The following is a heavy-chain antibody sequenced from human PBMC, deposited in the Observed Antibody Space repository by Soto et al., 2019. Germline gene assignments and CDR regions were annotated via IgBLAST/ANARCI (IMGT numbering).Heavy chain of an antibody. CDR1: GGSISSYY. Sequence: SETLSLTCTVSGGSISSYYWSWIRQPAGKGLECIGRIYTSGSTNYNPSLKSRVTMSVDTSKNQFSLKLSSVTAADTAVYYCARDTPYGSGSYYHYYYYYGMDVWGQGTTVTVSS. J-gene: IGHJ6*02. CDR3: ARDTPYGSGSYYHYYYYYGMDV. D-gene: IGHD3-10*01. CDR2: IYTSGST. V-gene: IGHV4-4*07.